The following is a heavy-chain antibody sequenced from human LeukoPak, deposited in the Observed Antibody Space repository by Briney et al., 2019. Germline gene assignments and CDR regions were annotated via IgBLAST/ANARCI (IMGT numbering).Heavy chain of an antibody. D-gene: IGHD2-2*01. J-gene: IGHJ4*02. CDR3: ASHVVVPAAVDY. CDR1: GGSISSSGYY. Sequence: SETLSLTCTVSGGSISSSGYYWGWIRQPPGKGLEWLGSIYYSGSTYYSPSLKSRVTISVDTSKNQFSLKLSSVTAADTAVYYCASHVVVPAAVDYWGQGTLVTVSS. V-gene: IGHV4-39*01. CDR2: IYYSGST.